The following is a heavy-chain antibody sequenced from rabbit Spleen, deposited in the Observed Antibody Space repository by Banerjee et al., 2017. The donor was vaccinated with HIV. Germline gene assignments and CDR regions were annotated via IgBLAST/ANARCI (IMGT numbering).Heavy chain of an antibody. CDR2: IDSGSSGFT. D-gene: IGHD1-1*01. CDR1: GVSFSSSYY. Sequence: QSLEESGGDLVKPGASLTLTCIASGVSFSSSYYMCWVRQAPGKGLEWIGCIDSGSSGFTYFANWAKGRFTISKTASTTVTLHMTSLTAADTATYFCARDTSSSFSSYGMDLWGPGTLVT. J-gene: IGHJ6*01. CDR3: ARDTSSSFSSYGMDL. V-gene: IGHV1S40*01.